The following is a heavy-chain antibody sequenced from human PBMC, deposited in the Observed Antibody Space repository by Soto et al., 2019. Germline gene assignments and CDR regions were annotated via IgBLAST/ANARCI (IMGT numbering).Heavy chain of an antibody. CDR2: IIPIFRTA. J-gene: IGHJ5*02. CDR3: ARDMYSRMRNYYNWAKRYRFDP. CDR1: GCGFTSNA. V-gene: IGHV1-69*15. Sequence: SPQSLSCKASGCGFTSNAINCGRHPPGQGQEWMGRIIPIFRTATYAQQFQNRVTITADESTSTAYTELSSLRSAETAVYYCARDMYSRMRNYYNWAKRYRFDPWGQGTLVIVSS. D-gene: IGHD3-10*01.